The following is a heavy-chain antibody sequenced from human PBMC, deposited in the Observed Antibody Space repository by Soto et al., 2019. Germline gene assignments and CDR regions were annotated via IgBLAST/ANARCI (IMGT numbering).Heavy chain of an antibody. CDR1: GFTFSESA. J-gene: IGHJ4*02. Sequence: PGGSLRLSCAASGFTFSESAMHWVRQASGKGLEWVGRIRNKDNNYATAYTASVKGRFTISRDDSKNTVYLQMNSLKIDDTAVYYCTSRRDWTAVDLFAYWGLGTLVTVSS. CDR3: TSRRDWTAVDLFAY. V-gene: IGHV3-73*01. D-gene: IGHD2-21*01. CDR2: IRNKDNNYAT.